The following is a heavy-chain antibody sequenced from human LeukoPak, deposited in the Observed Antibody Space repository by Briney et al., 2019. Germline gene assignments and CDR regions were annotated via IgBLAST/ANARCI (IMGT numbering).Heavy chain of an antibody. Sequence: PSETLSLTCAVYGGSFSGYYWSWIRQPPGKGLEWIGEINHSGSTNYNPSLKSRVTISVDTSENQFSLKLSSVTAADTAVYYCARGEGYYYDSSGYYPIDYWGQGTLVTVSS. D-gene: IGHD3-22*01. J-gene: IGHJ4*02. CDR3: ARGEGYYYDSSGYYPIDY. CDR1: GGSFSGYY. V-gene: IGHV4-34*01. CDR2: INHSGST.